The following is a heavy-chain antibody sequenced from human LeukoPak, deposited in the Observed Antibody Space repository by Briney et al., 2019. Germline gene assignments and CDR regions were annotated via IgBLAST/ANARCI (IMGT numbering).Heavy chain of an antibody. Sequence: KAGGSLRLSCAASGFTFSSYWMHWVRQAPGKGLEWVSYISISGTTIYYADSVKGRFTFSRDNAKNSLYLQMNSLRAEDTAVYYCARTGRLQYGDYVAFDYWGQGTLVTVSS. CDR3: ARTGRLQYGDYVAFDY. CDR2: ISISGTTI. J-gene: IGHJ4*02. V-gene: IGHV3-11*01. CDR1: GFTFSSYW. D-gene: IGHD4-17*01.